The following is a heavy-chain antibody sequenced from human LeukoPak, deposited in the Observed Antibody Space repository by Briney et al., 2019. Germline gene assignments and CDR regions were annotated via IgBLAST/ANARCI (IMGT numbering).Heavy chain of an antibody. J-gene: IGHJ4*02. CDR1: GLSFTNFA. CDR3: ASRRYGDYPFDY. Sequence: PGGSLRLSCAASGLSFTNFAMSWVRQAPGKGLEWVSSVSGSGANTYYADSVRGRFTISRDNSNNTLYLQMNSLRDEDTATYYCASRRYGDYPFDYWGQGTLVTVSS. V-gene: IGHV3-23*01. CDR2: VSGSGANT. D-gene: IGHD4-17*01.